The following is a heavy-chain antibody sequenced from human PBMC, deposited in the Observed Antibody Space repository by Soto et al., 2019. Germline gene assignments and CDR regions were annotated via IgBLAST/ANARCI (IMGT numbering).Heavy chain of an antibody. Sequence: GESLKISCKGSGYSFTSYWIGWVRQMPGKGLEWMGIIYPGDSDTRYSPSFQGQVTISADKSISTAYLQWSSLKASDTAMYYCASFPSPKYFGGDCYPPAFDIWGQGTMVTVSS. CDR3: ASFPSPKYFGGDCYPPAFDI. V-gene: IGHV5-51*01. J-gene: IGHJ3*02. CDR2: IYPGDSDT. CDR1: GYSFTSYW. D-gene: IGHD2-21*02.